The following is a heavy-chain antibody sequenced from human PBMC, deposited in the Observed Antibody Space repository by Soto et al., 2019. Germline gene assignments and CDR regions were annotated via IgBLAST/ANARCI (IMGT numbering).Heavy chain of an antibody. J-gene: IGHJ6*02. V-gene: IGHV2-5*02. D-gene: IGHD1-26*01. CDR3: AHRRGTYCGLDV. CDR1: GFSLTASGVG. Sequence: QITLKESGPTLVKPTQTLTLTCTFSGFSLTASGVGVGWIRQPPRKALEWLAIIYWDDDKRYSPSLDSRLNITKDTSNNQVVLTMTNMDTVDTGTYYCAHRRGTYCGLDVWGQGTTVTVS. CDR2: IYWDDDK.